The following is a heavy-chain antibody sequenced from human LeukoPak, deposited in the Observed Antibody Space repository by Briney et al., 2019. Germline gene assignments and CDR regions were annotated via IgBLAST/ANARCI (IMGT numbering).Heavy chain of an antibody. J-gene: IGHJ6*02. CDR3: AKDCSSTSCYFWYYGMDV. D-gene: IGHD2-2*01. V-gene: IGHV3-23*01. CDR1: GFTSSSYA. Sequence: GGSLRLSCAASGFTSSSYAMSWGRQAPGKGLEWVSAISGSGGRTYYTDSAKGRFTISRDNSKNTMYLQMNSLRAEDTAVYYWAKDCSSTSCYFWYYGMDVWGQGTTVTVSS. CDR2: ISGSGGRT.